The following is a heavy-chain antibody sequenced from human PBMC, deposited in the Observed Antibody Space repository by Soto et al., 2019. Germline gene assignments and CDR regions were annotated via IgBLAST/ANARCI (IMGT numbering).Heavy chain of an antibody. Sequence: EVQLVESGGGLVKPGGSLRLSCAASGFTFSSYSMNWVRQAPGKGLEWVSSCSSRSLYIYYADSVRGRFTISRDNAKNSLFLQMNSLRAEDTAIYYCARELPVGATTFDYWGQGTLVTVSS. CDR2: CSSRSLYI. CDR3: ARELPVGATTFDY. CDR1: GFTFSSYS. V-gene: IGHV3-21*01. J-gene: IGHJ4*02. D-gene: IGHD1-26*01.